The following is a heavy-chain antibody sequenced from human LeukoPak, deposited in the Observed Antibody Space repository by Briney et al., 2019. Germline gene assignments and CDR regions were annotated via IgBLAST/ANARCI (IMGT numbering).Heavy chain of an antibody. V-gene: IGHV1-46*01. CDR3: ARGTYYYDSSGSGAFDI. J-gene: IGHJ3*02. Sequence: ASVKVSCKASGYTFSNYYMHWVRQAPGQGLEWMGIINPSGGSTSYEQQFQGRVTMTRDTSTSTVYMEMSSLTSEDAAVYYCARGTYYYDSSGSGAFDIWGQGTMVTVSS. CDR2: INPSGGST. D-gene: IGHD3-22*01. CDR1: GYTFSNYY.